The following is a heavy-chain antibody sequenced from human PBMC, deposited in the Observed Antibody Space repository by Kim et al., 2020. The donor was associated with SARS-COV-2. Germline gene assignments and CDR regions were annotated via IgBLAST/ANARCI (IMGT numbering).Heavy chain of an antibody. Sequence: SETLSLTCTVSGGSISSSGYYWGWIRQPPGKGLEWIGSIYDTGSTSTHYNPPLKSRVTISVDTHRKQLSLKLRSLTAADTAVSYCSRQIDHGDY. J-gene: IGHJ4*01. V-gene: IGHV4-39*01. CDR2: IYDTGSTST. CDR3: SRQIDHGDY. D-gene: IGHD2-8*02. CDR1: GGSISSSGYY.